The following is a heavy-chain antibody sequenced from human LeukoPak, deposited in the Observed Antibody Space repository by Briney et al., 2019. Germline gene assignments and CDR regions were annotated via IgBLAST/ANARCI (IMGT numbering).Heavy chain of an antibody. V-gene: IGHV3-7*03. CDR3: ARDGARDGYRRNGH. CDR2: IKEDGSEK. CDR1: GFIFSGYW. D-gene: IGHD5-24*01. J-gene: IGHJ4*02. Sequence: PGGSLRLSCVASGFIFSGYWMSWVRQAPGKGLEWVANIKEDGSEKFYADSVKGRFTISKDNAKSSVYLQMSSLRAEDTAVYYCARDGARDGYRRNGHWGQGTLVTVSS.